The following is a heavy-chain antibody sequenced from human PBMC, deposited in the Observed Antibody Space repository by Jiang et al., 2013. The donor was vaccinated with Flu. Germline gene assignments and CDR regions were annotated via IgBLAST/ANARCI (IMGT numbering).Heavy chain of an antibody. CDR1: GGSISTYY. CDR2: IYYSGST. V-gene: IGHV4-59*08. J-gene: IGHJ4*02. D-gene: IGHD1-1*01. Sequence: GLVKPSETLSLTCTVSGGSISTYYWSWIRQPPGKGLEWIGYIYYSGSTNYNPSLKSRVTISVDTSKNQFSLKLSSVTAADTAVYYCARTTGTTSFDYWGQGTLVTVSS. CDR3: ARTTGTTSFDY.